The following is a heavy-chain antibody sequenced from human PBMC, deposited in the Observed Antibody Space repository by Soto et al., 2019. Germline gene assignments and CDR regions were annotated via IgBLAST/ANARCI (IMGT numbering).Heavy chain of an antibody. Sequence: EVQLIESGGGLVQPGGSLRLSCAASGFTFTKSWMHWVRQTPGKGLEWVSRVNTDGSDTIYADSVKGRFTISRDNAKNTLSLQMNSLTAEDTAMYYCARDQSVSGPTTFHYWGQGALVTVSS. CDR3: ARDQSVSGPTTFHY. CDR2: VNTDGSDT. D-gene: IGHD6-19*01. V-gene: IGHV3-74*01. CDR1: GFTFTKSW. J-gene: IGHJ4*02.